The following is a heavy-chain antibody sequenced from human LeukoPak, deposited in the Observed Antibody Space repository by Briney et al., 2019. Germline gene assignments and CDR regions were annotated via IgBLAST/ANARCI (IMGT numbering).Heavy chain of an antibody. J-gene: IGHJ4*02. Sequence: GGSLRLSCAASGFTFTSYAMNWVRQAPGKGLEWVSSISSGSRDIYYADSLKGRFTISRDNAKNTLYLQMDSLRAEDTAVYYCARVGEYDSFDYWGQGTLVTVSS. CDR1: GFTFTSYA. CDR3: ARVGEYDSFDY. D-gene: IGHD2/OR15-2a*01. CDR2: ISSGSRDI. V-gene: IGHV3-21*01.